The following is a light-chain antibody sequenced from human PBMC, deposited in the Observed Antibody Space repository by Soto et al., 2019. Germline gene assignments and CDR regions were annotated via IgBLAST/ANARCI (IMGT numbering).Light chain of an antibody. Sequence: AIRMTQSPSSFSASTGDRVTITCRASQGISSYLAWYQQKPGKAPKLLIYAASTLQSGVPSRFSGSGFGTDFTLTITSLQPEDFATYYCQQPKSLPRTFGGGTKVDIK. CDR3: QQPKSLPRT. CDR1: QGISSY. V-gene: IGKV1-8*01. CDR2: AAS. J-gene: IGKJ4*01.